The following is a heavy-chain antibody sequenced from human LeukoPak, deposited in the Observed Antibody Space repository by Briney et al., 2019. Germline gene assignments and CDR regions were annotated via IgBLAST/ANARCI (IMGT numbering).Heavy chain of an antibody. J-gene: IGHJ4*02. CDR1: GFTFRNFA. D-gene: IGHD3-9*01. V-gene: IGHV3-23*01. Sequence: SGGSLRLSCAASGFTFRNFATSWVRQAPGKGLEWVSTISGSGISTYYADSVKGRFTISRDNSRDTLYLQMSSLRAEDTALYYCVKGDNDILTGYYNSFDYWGQGTLVTVSS. CDR2: ISGSGIST. CDR3: VKGDNDILTGYYNSFDY.